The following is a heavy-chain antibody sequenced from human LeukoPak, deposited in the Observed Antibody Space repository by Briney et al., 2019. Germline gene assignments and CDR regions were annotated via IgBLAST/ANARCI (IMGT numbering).Heavy chain of an antibody. V-gene: IGHV3-15*01. CDR2: IKSKTDGGTT. J-gene: IGHJ1*01. Sequence: GGSLRLSCAASGFTFSNAWMTWVRQAPGKGLEWVGRIKSKTDGGTTDYAAPVKGRFTISRDDSKNMLYLQMNSLNTEDTAVYYCTTVGNYCGGDCQEETKYFQHWGQGTLVTVSS. CDR1: GFTFSNAW. D-gene: IGHD2-21*02. CDR3: TTVGNYCGGDCQEETKYFQH.